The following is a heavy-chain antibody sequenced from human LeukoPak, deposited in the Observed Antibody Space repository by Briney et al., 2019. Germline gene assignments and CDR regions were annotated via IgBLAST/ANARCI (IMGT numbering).Heavy chain of an antibody. V-gene: IGHV3-11*01. CDR1: GFTFSDYY. D-gene: IGHD4/OR15-4a*01. J-gene: IGHJ3*02. Sequence: GGSLRLSCAASGFTFSDYYMSWIRQAPGKGLEWVSYISSSGSTIYYADSVKGRFTISRDNAKNSLYLQMNSLRAEDTAVYYCASSVHYYDPNYLSGAFDIWGQGTMVTVSS. CDR2: ISSSGSTI. CDR3: ASSVHYYDPNYLSGAFDI.